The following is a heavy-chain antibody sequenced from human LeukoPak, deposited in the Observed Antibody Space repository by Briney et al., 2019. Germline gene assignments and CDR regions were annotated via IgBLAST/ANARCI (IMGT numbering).Heavy chain of an antibody. D-gene: IGHD3-9*01. Sequence: GASVKVSCKASGYTFTSYDINWVRQATGQGLEWIGWMNPNSGNTGYAQKFQGRVTMTRNTSISTAYMELSSLRSEDTAVYYCAKGVLRYFDWLPRDLDAFDIWGQGTMVTVSS. V-gene: IGHV1-8*01. J-gene: IGHJ3*02. CDR3: AKGVLRYFDWLPRDLDAFDI. CDR2: MNPNSGNT. CDR1: GYTFTSYD.